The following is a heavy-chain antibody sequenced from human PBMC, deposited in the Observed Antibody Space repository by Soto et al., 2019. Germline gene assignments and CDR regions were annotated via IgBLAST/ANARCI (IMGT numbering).Heavy chain of an antibody. CDR2: IWYDGSEK. V-gene: IGHV3-33*01. D-gene: IGHD1-1*01. CDR3: ARQSLGNIRLRGFDY. J-gene: IGHJ4*02. Sequence: PGGSLRLSCAASGFTFSSYGMHWVRQAPGKGLEWVAVIWYDGSEKYYADSVKGRFTISRDNSKNTLYLQMNSLRVEDTAVYYCARQSLGNIRLRGFDYWGQGALVTVSS. CDR1: GFTFSSYG.